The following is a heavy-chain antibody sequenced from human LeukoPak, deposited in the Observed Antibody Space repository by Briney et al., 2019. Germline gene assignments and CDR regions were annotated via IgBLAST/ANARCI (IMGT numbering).Heavy chain of an antibody. D-gene: IGHD2-2*01. J-gene: IGHJ3*02. CDR1: DASLGSSAYN. CDR3: AKCPNDAFDI. Sequence: SETLSLTCTVSDASLGSSAYNWGWIRQPPGRGLEWIGSIYYSGTTYYNPSLKSRVTISVDTSKNHFSLKLSSVTAADTAMYYCAKCPNDAFDIWGQGTMVTVSS. CDR2: IYYSGTT. V-gene: IGHV4-39*02.